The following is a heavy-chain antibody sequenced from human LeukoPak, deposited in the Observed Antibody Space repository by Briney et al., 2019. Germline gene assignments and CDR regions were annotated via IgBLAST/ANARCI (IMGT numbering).Heavy chain of an antibody. CDR1: GGSFSGYY. CDR2: INHSGST. Sequence: PSETLSLTCAVYGGSFSGYYWSWIRQPPGKGLEWIGEINHSGSTNYNPSLKSRVTISVDTSKNQFSLKLSSVTAADTAVYYCARGEGGGYALDAFDIWGQGTVVTVSS. V-gene: IGHV4-34*01. CDR3: ARGEGGGYALDAFDI. D-gene: IGHD5-12*01. J-gene: IGHJ3*02.